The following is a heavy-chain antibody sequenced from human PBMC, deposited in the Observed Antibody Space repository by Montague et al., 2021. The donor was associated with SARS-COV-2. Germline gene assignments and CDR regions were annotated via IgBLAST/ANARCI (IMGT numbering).Heavy chain of an antibody. D-gene: IGHD3-9*01. V-gene: IGHV4-34*01. CDR3: SRGRPVQGSCRHFYSVSSGDLDF. CDR1: RGSFGNYY. CDR2: INQGGAP. Sequence: SETLSLTCAVSRGSFGNYYWTWIRQSPGKGLEWIGEINQGGAPNYTPSPKSRVTISLDTSRKQISLKLNSVTVADTAVFFCSRGRPVQGSCRHFYSVSSGDLDFWAQGSLVIVSS. J-gene: IGHJ3*01.